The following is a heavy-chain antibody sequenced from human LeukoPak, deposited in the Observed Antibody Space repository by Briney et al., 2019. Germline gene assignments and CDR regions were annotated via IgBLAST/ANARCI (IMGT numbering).Heavy chain of an antibody. J-gene: IGHJ5*02. CDR1: GGSISSSSYY. Sequence: TSETLSLTCTVSGGSISSSSYYWGWIRQPPGKGLEWIGSIYYSGSTYYNPSLKSRVTISVDTSKNQFSLKLTSVTAADTAVYYCARSQFYGSGSYQGRWFDPWGQGTLVTVSS. V-gene: IGHV4-39*07. CDR3: ARSQFYGSGSYQGRWFDP. CDR2: IYYSGST. D-gene: IGHD3-10*01.